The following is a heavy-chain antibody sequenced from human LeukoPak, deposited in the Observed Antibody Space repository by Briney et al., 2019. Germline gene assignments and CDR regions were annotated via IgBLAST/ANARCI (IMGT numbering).Heavy chain of an antibody. CDR2: ISSNGGST. CDR3: ARDHCSSTSCYTFDY. Sequence: GGSLRLSCAASGFTFSSYAMHWVRQAPGKGLEYVSAISSNGGSTYYANSVKGRFTISRDNSKNTLYLQMGSLRAEDMAVYYCARDHCSSTSCYTFDYWGQGTLVTVSS. V-gene: IGHV3-64*01. CDR1: GFTFSSYA. D-gene: IGHD2-2*02. J-gene: IGHJ4*02.